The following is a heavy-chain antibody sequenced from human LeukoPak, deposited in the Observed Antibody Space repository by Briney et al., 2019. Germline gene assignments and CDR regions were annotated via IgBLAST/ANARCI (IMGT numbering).Heavy chain of an antibody. CDR3: AKGPEEYYYDSSGYSFDY. CDR2: IWYDGSNK. Sequence: GGSLRLSCAASGFTFSSYGMHWVRQAPGKGLEWVAVIWYDGSNKYYADSVKGRFTISRDNSKNTLYLQMNSLRAEDTAVYYCAKGPEEYYYDSSGYSFDYWGQGTLVTVSS. CDR1: GFTFSSYG. J-gene: IGHJ4*02. D-gene: IGHD3-22*01. V-gene: IGHV3-33*06.